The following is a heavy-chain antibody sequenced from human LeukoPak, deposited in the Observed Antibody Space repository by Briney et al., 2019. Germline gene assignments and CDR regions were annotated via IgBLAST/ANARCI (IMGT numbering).Heavy chain of an antibody. CDR3: AREAAGTYYYYGMDV. J-gene: IGHJ6*02. CDR2: IKQDGSVK. V-gene: IGHV3-7*01. CDR1: GFTFSNFW. D-gene: IGHD6-19*01. Sequence: PGGSLRLSCAASGFTFSNFWMNWVRQAPGKGLEWVANIKQDGSVKHYVDSVKGRFTISRDNTKNSLYLQMNSLRAEDTAVYYCAREAAGTYYYYGMDVWGQGTTVTVSS.